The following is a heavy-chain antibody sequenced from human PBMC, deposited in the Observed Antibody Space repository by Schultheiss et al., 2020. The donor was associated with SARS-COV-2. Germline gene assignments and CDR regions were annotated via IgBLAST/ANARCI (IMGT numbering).Heavy chain of an antibody. CDR2: ISAYNGNT. V-gene: IGHV1-18*01. D-gene: IGHD4-23*01. CDR1: GYTFTSYG. CDR3: ARGLSGYDYGGNSAWYFDL. Sequence: ASVKVSCKASGYTFTSYGISWVRQAPGQGLEWMGWISAYNGNTNYAQKLQGRVTMTRNTSISTAYMELSSLRSEDTAVYYCARGLSGYDYGGNSAWYFDLWGRGTLVTVSS. J-gene: IGHJ2*01.